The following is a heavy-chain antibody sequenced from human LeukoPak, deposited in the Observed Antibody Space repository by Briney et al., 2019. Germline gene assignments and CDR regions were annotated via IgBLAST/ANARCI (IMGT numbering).Heavy chain of an antibody. CDR2: IYYSGST. CDR3: ARVSGSYYNVEYYYYMDV. Sequence: PSETLSLTCTVSGGSISSYYWSWIRQPPGKGLEWIGYIYYSGSTNYNPSLKSRVTISVDTSKNQFSLKLSSVTAADTAVYYCARVSGSYYNVEYYYYMDVWGRGTTVTVSS. CDR1: GGSISSYY. J-gene: IGHJ6*03. V-gene: IGHV4-59*01. D-gene: IGHD3-10*01.